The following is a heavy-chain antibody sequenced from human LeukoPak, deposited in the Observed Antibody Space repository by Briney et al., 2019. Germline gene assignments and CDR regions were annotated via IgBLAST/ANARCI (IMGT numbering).Heavy chain of an antibody. CDR2: IKEDGSEK. CDR1: GFTFSTYW. V-gene: IGHV3-7*01. D-gene: IGHD2-2*01. J-gene: IGHJ4*02. Sequence: PSGESLQISCAASGFTFSTYWMSWVRQAPGKGLEWVANIKEDGSEKYYVDSVKGRFTISRDNAKKSLYLQMNSLRAEDTAVYYCASWCSNNICGHFYWGQGTLVTVSS. CDR3: ASWCSNNICGHFY.